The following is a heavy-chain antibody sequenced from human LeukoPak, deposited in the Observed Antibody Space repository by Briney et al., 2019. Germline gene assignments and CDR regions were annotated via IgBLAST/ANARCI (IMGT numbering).Heavy chain of an antibody. V-gene: IGHV5-10-1*01. Sequence: GECLQISCKGSGCCFINYWNTWGRQMPGKGGEGMGRIDPSDSYTKYSPSFEGDVTISADKSISTAYLQWSSLKASDTAMYYCARPPVRGEGYKLDYWGQGTLVTVSS. D-gene: IGHD5-24*01. J-gene: IGHJ4*02. CDR3: ARPPVRGEGYKLDY. CDR2: IDPSDSYT. CDR1: GCCFINYW.